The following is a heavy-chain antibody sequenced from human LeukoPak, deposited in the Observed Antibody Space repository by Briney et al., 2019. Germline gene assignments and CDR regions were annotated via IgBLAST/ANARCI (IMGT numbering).Heavy chain of an antibody. CDR2: INPNSGGT. CDR3: ARANFLYCSSTSCLFDY. V-gene: IGHV1-2*04. D-gene: IGHD2-2*01. Sequence: ASVKVSCKASGYTFTDYYMHWVRLAPGQGLEWMGWINPNSGGTNYVQKFQGWVTITRDTSINTAYMELSRQTSDDTAVYYCARANFLYCSSTSCLFDYWGQGTLVTVSS. J-gene: IGHJ4*02. CDR1: GYTFTDYY.